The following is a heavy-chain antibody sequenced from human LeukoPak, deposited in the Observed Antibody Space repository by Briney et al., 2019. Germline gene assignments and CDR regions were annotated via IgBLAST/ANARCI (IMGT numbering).Heavy chain of an antibody. CDR1: GGSISSHY. V-gene: IGHV4-59*11. CDR2: IYYSGST. Sequence: SETLSLTCTVSGGSISSHYWSWIRQPPGKGLEWIGYIYYSGSTNYNPSLKSRVTISVDTSKNQFSLKLSSVTAADTAVYYCAREVRYSGYDFGWFDPWGQGTLVTVSS. D-gene: IGHD5-12*01. CDR3: AREVRYSGYDFGWFDP. J-gene: IGHJ5*02.